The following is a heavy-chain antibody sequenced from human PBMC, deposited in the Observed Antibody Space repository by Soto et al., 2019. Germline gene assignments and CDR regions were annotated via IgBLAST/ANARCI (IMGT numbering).Heavy chain of an antibody. Sequence: QEQLVESGGGLVRPGGSLRLSCAASGFTFSAYYMTWMRQAPGKGLEWVSYITSSSDYTNYAGSVKGRFTISRDNAKNTLYLQMNSLIVEETAVYYCVREYYYGMDVWGQGTTVTVSS. CDR2: ITSSSDYT. J-gene: IGHJ6*02. CDR3: VREYYYGMDV. V-gene: IGHV3-11*05. CDR1: GFTFSAYY.